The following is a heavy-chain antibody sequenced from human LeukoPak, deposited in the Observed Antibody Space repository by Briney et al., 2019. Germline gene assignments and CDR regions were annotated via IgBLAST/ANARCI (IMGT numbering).Heavy chain of an antibody. J-gene: IGHJ4*02. CDR3: AKDNGYSYGHGFDY. CDR2: ISTSTSII. CDR1: GFTFSSYT. V-gene: IGHV3-48*01. Sequence: GGSLRLSCAASGFTFSSYTMNWVRQAPGKGLEWVSYISTSTSIIYYADSVKGRFTISRDNSKNTLYLQMNSLRAEDTAVYYCAKDNGYSYGHGFDYWGQGTLVTVSS. D-gene: IGHD5-24*01.